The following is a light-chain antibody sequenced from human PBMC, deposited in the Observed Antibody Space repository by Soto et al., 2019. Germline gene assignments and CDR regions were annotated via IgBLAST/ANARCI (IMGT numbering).Light chain of an antibody. J-gene: IGKJ4*01. CDR3: QQRSNWPRGLT. CDR2: KAS. V-gene: IGKV1D-13*01. CDR1: QGISNY. Sequence: IHMTQSPSSLSASLGDRVTITCRASQGISNYLAWYQQKPGKVPKLLIYKASTLKSGVPSRFSGSGSGTEFTLTISSLQPDDFATYYCQQRSNWPRGLTFGGGTKVDIK.